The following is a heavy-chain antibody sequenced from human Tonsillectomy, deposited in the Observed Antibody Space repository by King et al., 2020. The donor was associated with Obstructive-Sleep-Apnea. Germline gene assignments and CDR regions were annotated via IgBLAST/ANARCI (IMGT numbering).Heavy chain of an antibody. Sequence: VQLVESGGGLVEPGRSLRLSCAASGVTFDDHAMHWVRQAPGKGLEWVSGISWNSGSIGYADSVKGRFTISRDNAKNSLYLQMNRLRAEDTALYYFAAVLAGRWLGGYCTNNCCLGHWGQGTQVTVSS. CDR2: ISWNSGSI. CDR3: AAVLAGRWLGGYCTNNCCLGH. V-gene: IGHV3-9*01. J-gene: IGHJ5*02. CDR1: GVTFDDHA. D-gene: IGHD2-8*01.